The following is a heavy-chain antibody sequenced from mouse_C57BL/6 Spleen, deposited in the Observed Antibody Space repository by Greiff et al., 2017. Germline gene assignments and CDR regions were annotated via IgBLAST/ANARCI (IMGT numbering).Heavy chain of an antibody. CDR1: GSSINSGYY. Sequence: EVQLQQSGPGLVQPSQSLSLTCSVTGSSINSGYYWNWIRQFPGNKLEWMGYISYDGSNNYNPSLKNRISITRDTSKNQFFLKLNSVTTEDTATYYCASYEEGFAYWGQGTLVTVSA. CDR3: ASYEEGFAY. J-gene: IGHJ3*01. V-gene: IGHV3-6*01. D-gene: IGHD2-3*01. CDR2: ISYDGSN.